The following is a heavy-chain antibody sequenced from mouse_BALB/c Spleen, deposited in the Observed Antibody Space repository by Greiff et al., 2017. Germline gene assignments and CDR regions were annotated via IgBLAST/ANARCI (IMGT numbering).Heavy chain of an antibody. CDR2: ISSGGSYT. CDR3: ARAYGSSSAWFAY. D-gene: IGHD1-1*01. V-gene: IGHV5-6*01. Sequence: EVKVVESGGDLVKPGGSLKLSCAASGFTFSSYGMSWVRQTPDKRLEWVATISSGGSYTYYPDSVKGRFTISRDNAKNTLYLQMSSLKSEDTAMYYCARAYGSSSAWFAYWGQGTLVTVSA. J-gene: IGHJ3*01. CDR1: GFTFSSYG.